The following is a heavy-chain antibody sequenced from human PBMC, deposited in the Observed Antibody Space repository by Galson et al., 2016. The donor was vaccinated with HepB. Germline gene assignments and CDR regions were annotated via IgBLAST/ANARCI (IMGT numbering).Heavy chain of an antibody. D-gene: IGHD1-26*01. CDR1: GFTFSNYW. Sequence: SLRLSCAASGFTFSNYWMSWVRQAPGKGLEWVANLKQDGSDKYYVDSVMGRFTISRDNAKNSLYLQMNSLSAEDTAVYYCATVGSSGISDAFGFWGQGTLVTVSS. CDR3: ATVGSSGISDAFGF. CDR2: LKQDGSDK. V-gene: IGHV3-7*01. J-gene: IGHJ3*01.